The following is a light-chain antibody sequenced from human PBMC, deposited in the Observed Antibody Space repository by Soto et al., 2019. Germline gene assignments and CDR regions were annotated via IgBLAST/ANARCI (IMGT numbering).Light chain of an antibody. CDR3: QQYKSWPYT. J-gene: IGKJ2*01. CDR1: QSVSSK. CDR2: GAS. Sequence: EIVMTQSPATLSVSLGESATLSCRASQSVSSKLAWFQQKPGQAPSLLVYGASARASGVPDRFSGGESGTEFTLTISSLHSEDYAVYYCQQYKSWPYTFGQGTKVDIK. V-gene: IGKV3-15*01.